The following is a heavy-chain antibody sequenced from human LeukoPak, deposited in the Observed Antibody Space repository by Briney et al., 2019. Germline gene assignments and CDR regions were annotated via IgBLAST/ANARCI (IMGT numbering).Heavy chain of an antibody. Sequence: PGGSLRLSCAASGFTFDDYAMHWVRQAPGKGLEWVSGISWNSGSIGYADSVKGRFTISRDNAKNSLYLQMNSLRAEDTALYYCAKDIGHSSGCYFDYWGQGTLVTVSS. J-gene: IGHJ4*02. CDR1: GFTFDDYA. D-gene: IGHD3-22*01. V-gene: IGHV3-9*01. CDR3: AKDIGHSSGCYFDY. CDR2: ISWNSGSI.